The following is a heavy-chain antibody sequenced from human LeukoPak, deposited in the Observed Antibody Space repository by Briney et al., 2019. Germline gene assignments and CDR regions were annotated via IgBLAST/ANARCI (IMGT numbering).Heavy chain of an antibody. D-gene: IGHD5-12*01. CDR2: ISPIFGTA. CDR1: GGTFSSYA. V-gene: IGHV1-69*05. CDR3: ARDGPSGYDYSFDY. Sequence: SVKVSCRASGGTFSSYAISWVRQAPGQGLEWMGGISPIFGTANYAQKFQGRVTITTDESTSTAYMELSSLRSEDTAVYYCARDGPSGYDYSFDYWGQGTLVTVSS. J-gene: IGHJ4*02.